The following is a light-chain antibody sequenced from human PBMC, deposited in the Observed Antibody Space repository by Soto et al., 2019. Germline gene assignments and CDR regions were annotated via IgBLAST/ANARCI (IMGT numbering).Light chain of an antibody. V-gene: IGLV2-14*01. CDR2: EVS. CDR1: SSDVGGFKY. Sequence: QSALTQPASVSGSPGQSITISCTGTSSDVGGFKYVFWYQQYPGKAPKLMIYEVSNRPSGVSNRFSGSKSGNTASLTISGLQAEDEADYYCSSYTSRNSVIFGGGTKLTVL. CDR3: SSYTSRNSVI. J-gene: IGLJ2*01.